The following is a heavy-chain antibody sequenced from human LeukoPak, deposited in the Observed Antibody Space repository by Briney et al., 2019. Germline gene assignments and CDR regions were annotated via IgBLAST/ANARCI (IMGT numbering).Heavy chain of an antibody. D-gene: IGHD3-22*01. CDR3: ARAPYDSSGYYPPGAFDI. CDR2: IIPIFGPA. J-gene: IGHJ3*02. CDR1: GGTFISYA. Sequence: SVKVSCKASGGTFISYAISWVRQAPGQGLEWMGGIIPIFGPANYAQKFQGRVTINADKSTSTAYMELRSLRSEDTAVYYCARAPYDSSGYYPPGAFDIWGQGTKVIVSS. V-gene: IGHV1-69*06.